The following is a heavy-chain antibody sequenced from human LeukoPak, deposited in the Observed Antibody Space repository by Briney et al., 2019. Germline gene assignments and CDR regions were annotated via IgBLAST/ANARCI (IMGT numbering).Heavy chain of an antibody. V-gene: IGHV3-7*01. Sequence: GGSLRLSCAASTFTISDYWMSWVRQTPGKGLEWVANIKQDGSGKYYVGSVKGRFTISRDNVKNALYLQMNSLSVEDTGVYYCVRGAYYAAYWGQGTLVTVSS. D-gene: IGHD2/OR15-2a*01. CDR1: TFTISDYW. J-gene: IGHJ4*02. CDR2: IKQDGSGK. CDR3: VRGAYYAAY.